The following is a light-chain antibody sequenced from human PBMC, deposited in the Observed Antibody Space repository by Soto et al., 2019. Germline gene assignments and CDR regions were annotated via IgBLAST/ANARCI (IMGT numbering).Light chain of an antibody. V-gene: IGKV3-11*01. CDR3: QHRRDWPLT. CDR1: QSVSNY. CDR2: NAS. Sequence: EIVLTQSPATLSLSPGERATLSCRASQSVSNYLDWYQQKRGQAPRLLIYNASNRATGIPARFSGSGSGTDFTLNISSLETEDFAVYYWQHRRDWPLTFGGGTKVEIK. J-gene: IGKJ4*01.